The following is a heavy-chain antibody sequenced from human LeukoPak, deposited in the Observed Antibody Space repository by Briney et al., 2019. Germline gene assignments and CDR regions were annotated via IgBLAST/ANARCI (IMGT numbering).Heavy chain of an antibody. J-gene: IGHJ5*02. CDR2: IYPGDSDT. D-gene: IGHD4-17*01. CDR1: GYSFTSYW. V-gene: IGHV5-51*01. Sequence: GESLKISCKGSGYSFTSYWIGWVRQMPGKGLEWMGIIYPGDSDTRYSPSFQGQVTISADKSISTAYLRWSSLKASDTAMYYCARHGAVGTTVTVNWFDPWGQGTLVTVSS. CDR3: ARHGAVGTTVTVNWFDP.